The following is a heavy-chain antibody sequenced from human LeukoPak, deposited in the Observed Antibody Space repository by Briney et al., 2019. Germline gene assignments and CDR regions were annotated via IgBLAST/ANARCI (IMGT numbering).Heavy chain of an antibody. CDR1: GGSISSSSYY. CDR3: AKSGDYRFDP. J-gene: IGHJ5*02. CDR2: IYHSGST. D-gene: IGHD7-27*01. Sequence: SETLSLTCTVSGGSISSSSYYWGWVRQPPGKGLEWIGEIYHSGSTNYNPSLKSRVTISVDKSKNHFSLTLTSVTAADTAVYYCAKSGDYRFDPWGQGTLVTVSS. V-gene: IGHV4-39*07.